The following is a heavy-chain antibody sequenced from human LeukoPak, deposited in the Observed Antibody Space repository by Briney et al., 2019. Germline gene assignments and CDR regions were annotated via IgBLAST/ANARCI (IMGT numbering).Heavy chain of an antibody. CDR1: GFTFSSYW. D-gene: IGHD3-16*02. Sequence: GGSLRLSCAASGFTFSSYWMSWVRQAPGKGLEWVANIKQDGSEKHYVDSVKGRFTISRDNAKNSLYLQMNSLRAEDTAVYYCARDGPGDYVWGSYRSSYWGQGTLVTVSS. CDR3: ARDGPGDYVWGSYRSSY. CDR2: IKQDGSEK. V-gene: IGHV3-7*01. J-gene: IGHJ4*02.